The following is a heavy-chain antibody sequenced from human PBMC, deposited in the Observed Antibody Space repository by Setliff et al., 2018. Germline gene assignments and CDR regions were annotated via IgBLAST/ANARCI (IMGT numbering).Heavy chain of an antibody. V-gene: IGHV4-59*01. CDR1: GGSISTYY. CDR2: INYSGNS. Sequence: PSETLSLTCSVSGGSISTYYWSWIRQPPGKGLEWIGNINYSGNSNYIPSLKSRVTISVDTPKNQLSLKLSSVTAADTAVYYCARDTRVRDSSSVPSDTFDIWGRGTMVTVSS. J-gene: IGHJ3*02. D-gene: IGHD2-15*01. CDR3: ARDTRVRDSSSVPSDTFDI.